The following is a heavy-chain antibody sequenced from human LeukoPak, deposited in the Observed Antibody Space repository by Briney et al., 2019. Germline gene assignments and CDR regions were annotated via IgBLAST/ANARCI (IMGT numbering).Heavy chain of an antibody. CDR2: IRYDGSNK. D-gene: IGHD6-19*01. Sequence: GGSLRLSCAASGFTFSSYGMHWVRQAPGKGLEWVTFIRYDGSNKYYADSVKGRFTISRDNSKNTLYLQMNSLRPEDTAVYYCARGGKIALAGTRSPQYFQHWGQGTLVTVSS. CDR3: ARGGKIALAGTRSPQYFQH. V-gene: IGHV3-30*02. CDR1: GFTFSSYG. J-gene: IGHJ1*01.